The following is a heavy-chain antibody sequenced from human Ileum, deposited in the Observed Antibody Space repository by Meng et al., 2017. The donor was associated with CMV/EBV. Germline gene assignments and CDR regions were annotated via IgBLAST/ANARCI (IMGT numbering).Heavy chain of an antibody. Sequence: QVELVECGGGVFQPGGSLRLACAASGLSLSAYDMSWVRQAPGKGLDWVAFLHFNGNYIYHADSVRGRFTISRDTSRNTLYLQMNSLRPEDTAVYYCVRGKSNWGNFDSWGQGTLVTVSS. CDR1: GLSLSAYD. CDR3: VRGKSNWGNFDS. CDR2: LHFNGNYI. V-gene: IGHV3-30*02. D-gene: IGHD7-27*01. J-gene: IGHJ4*02.